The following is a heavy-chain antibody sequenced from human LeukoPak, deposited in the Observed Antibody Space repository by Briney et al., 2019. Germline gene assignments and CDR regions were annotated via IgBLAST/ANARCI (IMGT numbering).Heavy chain of an antibody. Sequence: GGSLRLSCAASGSTFSDYWMHWVRQAPGKGLEWVSGISWNSGSIGYADSVKGRFTISRDNAKNSLYLQMNSLRAEDTALYYCAKSDGSGSFYPFDYWGQGTLVTVSS. V-gene: IGHV3-9*01. CDR1: GSTFSDYW. CDR3: AKSDGSGSFYPFDY. J-gene: IGHJ4*02. D-gene: IGHD3-10*01. CDR2: ISWNSGSI.